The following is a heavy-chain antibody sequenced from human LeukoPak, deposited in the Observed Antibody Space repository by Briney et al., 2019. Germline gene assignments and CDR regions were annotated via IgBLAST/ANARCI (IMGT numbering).Heavy chain of an antibody. CDR1: GGSISSYY. V-gene: IGHV4-4*07. J-gene: IGHJ4*02. D-gene: IGHD3-10*01. CDR2: IYTSGST. Sequence: LETLSLTCTVSGGSISSYYWSWIRQPAGKGLEWIGRIYTSGSTNYNPSLKSRVTMSVDTSKNQFSLKLSSVTAADTAVYYCAREPRYYYGSGSYYNEGFDYWGQGTLVTVSS. CDR3: AREPRYYYGSGSYYNEGFDY.